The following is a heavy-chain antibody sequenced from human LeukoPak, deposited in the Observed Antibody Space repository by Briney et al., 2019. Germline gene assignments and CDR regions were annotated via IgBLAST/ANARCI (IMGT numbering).Heavy chain of an antibody. V-gene: IGHV1-46*01. CDR2: INPSGGST. CDR3: ARDRGRVYSKRPFDY. J-gene: IGHJ4*02. D-gene: IGHD4-11*01. Sequence: PGASVKVSCKASGYTFTSYYMHWVRQAPGQGLEWMGIINPSGGSTSYAQKFQGRVTMTRDTSTSTVYMELRSLRSDDTAVYYCARDRGRVYSKRPFDYWGQGTLVTVSS. CDR1: GYTFTSYY.